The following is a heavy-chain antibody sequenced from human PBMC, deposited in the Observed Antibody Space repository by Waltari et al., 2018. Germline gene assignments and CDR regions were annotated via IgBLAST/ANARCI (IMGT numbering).Heavy chain of an antibody. CDR2: IIPIYGTP. V-gene: IGHV1-69*12. J-gene: IGHJ3*02. Sequence: QVQLVQSGAEVKKPGSSVKVSCKASGGGFGTYAITWVRQAPGLGLAWVGGIIPIYGTPNFAQKFQGRVTFTADESTTTAFMELTSLKSEDTAIYYCARRNLGYAFDIWGQGTLVTVSS. CDR3: ARRNLGYAFDI. D-gene: IGHD1-26*01. CDR1: GGGFGTYA.